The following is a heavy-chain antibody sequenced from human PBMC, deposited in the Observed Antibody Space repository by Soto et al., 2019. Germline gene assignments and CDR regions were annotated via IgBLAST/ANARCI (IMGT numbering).Heavy chain of an antibody. V-gene: IGHV3-23*01. CDR3: AKHENIVLMVYATPYFDY. CDR1: GFTFSSYA. J-gene: IGHJ4*02. D-gene: IGHD2-8*01. Sequence: EVQLLESGGGLVQPGGSLRLSCAASGFTFSSYAMSWVRQAPGKGLEWVSAISGSGGSTYYADSVKGRFTISRDNSKNTLYLQMNSLRAEDTAVHYCAKHENIVLMVYATPYFDYWGQGTLVTVSS. CDR2: ISGSGGST.